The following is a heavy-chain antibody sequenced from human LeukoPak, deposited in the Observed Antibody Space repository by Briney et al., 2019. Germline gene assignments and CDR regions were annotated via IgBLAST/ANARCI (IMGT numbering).Heavy chain of an antibody. D-gene: IGHD1-26*01. CDR3: AWEVGATTLYYAFDI. J-gene: IGHJ3*02. CDR1: GYTFTGYY. CDR2: INPNSGGT. V-gene: IGHV1-2*02. Sequence: ASVKVSCKASGYTFTGYYMHWVRQAPGQGLEWMGWINPNSGGTNYAQKFQGRVTMTRDTSISTACMELSRLRSDDTAVYYCAWEVGATTLYYAFDIWGQGTMVTVSS.